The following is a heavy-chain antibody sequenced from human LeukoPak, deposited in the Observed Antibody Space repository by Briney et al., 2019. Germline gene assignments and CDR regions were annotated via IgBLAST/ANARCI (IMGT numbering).Heavy chain of an antibody. CDR3: ASTNTFDH. J-gene: IGHJ4*02. CDR2: ISDDGTTK. V-gene: IGHV3-30*03. Sequence: GRSLRLSCAASGFTFSSYGMHWVRQAPGKGLEWVAVISDDGTTKYYADSVKGRFTISRDNSKNTLYLEMNSLRAEDTAVYYCASTNTFDHWGQGTLVTVSS. CDR1: GFTFSSYG.